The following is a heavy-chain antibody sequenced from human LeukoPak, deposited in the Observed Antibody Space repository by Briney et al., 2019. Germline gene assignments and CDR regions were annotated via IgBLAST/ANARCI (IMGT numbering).Heavy chain of an antibody. Sequence: GGSLRLSCAASGFSFDTYAMTWVRQAPGKGLEWVSAISGDGGSTYYAVSVKGRFTISRDNPKNTLYLQMNGLRAEDTAVYYCTLGSLYSSSWYGDYWGQGTLVTVSS. CDR3: TLGSLYSSSWYGDY. CDR1: GFSFDTYA. V-gene: IGHV3-23*01. D-gene: IGHD6-13*01. J-gene: IGHJ4*02. CDR2: ISGDGGST.